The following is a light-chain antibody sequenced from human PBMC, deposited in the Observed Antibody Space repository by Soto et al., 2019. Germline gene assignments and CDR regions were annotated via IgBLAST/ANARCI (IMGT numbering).Light chain of an antibody. CDR3: SSKRTTASLV. J-gene: IGLJ1*01. CDR2: EVS. V-gene: IGLV2-14*01. CDR1: SSDVGAYNY. Sequence: SVLTQPASVSVSPGQTITISCTGTSSDVGAYNYVSWYQQHPGKAPKLMIYEVSNRPSGVSDRFSGSKSGNTASLTISGLQAADEADYYCSSKRTTASLVFGTGTKVTVL.